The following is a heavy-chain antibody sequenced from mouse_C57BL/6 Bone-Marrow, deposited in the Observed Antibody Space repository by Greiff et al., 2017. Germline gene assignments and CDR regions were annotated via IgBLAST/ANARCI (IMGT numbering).Heavy chain of an antibody. D-gene: IGHD2-5*01. CDR2: ISSGGSYT. CDR3: ARESYYSNYRAIDY. CDR1: GFTFSSYG. J-gene: IGHJ4*01. V-gene: IGHV5-6*01. Sequence: EVMLVESGGDLVKPGGSLKLSCAASGFTFSSYGMSWVRQTPDKRLEWVATISSGGSYTYYPDSVKGRFTISRDNAKNTLYLHMRSLKSEDTAMYYCARESYYSNYRAIDYWGQGTSVTVSS.